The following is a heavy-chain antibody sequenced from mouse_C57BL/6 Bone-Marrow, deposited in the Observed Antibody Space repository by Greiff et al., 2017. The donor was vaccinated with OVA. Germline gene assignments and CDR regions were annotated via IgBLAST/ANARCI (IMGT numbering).Heavy chain of an antibody. Sequence: EVQLQQSGPELVKPGASVKISCKASGYSFTGYYMNWVKQSPEKSLEWIGEINPSTGGTTYNQKFKAKATLTVDKSSSTAYMQLKSLTSEDSAVYYCARREVLRFAYWGQGTLVTVSA. J-gene: IGHJ3*01. CDR2: INPSTGGT. CDR1: GYSFTGYY. CDR3: ARREVLRFAY. V-gene: IGHV1-42*01. D-gene: IGHD1-1*01.